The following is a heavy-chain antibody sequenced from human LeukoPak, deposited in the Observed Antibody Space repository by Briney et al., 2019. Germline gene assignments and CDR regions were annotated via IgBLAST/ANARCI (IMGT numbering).Heavy chain of an antibody. CDR2: INPNSGGT. CDR1: GYTFTGYY. Sequence: GASVKVSCKASGYTFTGYYMHWVRQAPGQGLEWMGWINPNSGGTNYAQKFQGRVTMTRDTSISTAYMELSRLRSDDTAVYYCARDRSVVMVCWYFDLWGRGTLVTVSS. V-gene: IGHV1-2*02. D-gene: IGHD2-8*01. J-gene: IGHJ2*01. CDR3: ARDRSVVMVCWYFDL.